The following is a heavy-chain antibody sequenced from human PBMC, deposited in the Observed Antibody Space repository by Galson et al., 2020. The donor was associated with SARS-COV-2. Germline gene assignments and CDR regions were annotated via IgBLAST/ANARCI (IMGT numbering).Heavy chain of an antibody. CDR2: SRNKANSYTT. J-gene: IGHJ4*02. CDR1: GFTFSDHY. V-gene: IGHV3-72*01. Sequence: TGGSLRLSCAASGFTFSDHYMDWVRQAPGRGLEWVARSRNKANSYTTQYAASVKGRFTISRDASKNSLYLQMNSLKTEDTAVYYCARVGDYFSKDYWGQGTLVTVSS. D-gene: IGHD2-21*01. CDR3: ARVGDYFSKDY.